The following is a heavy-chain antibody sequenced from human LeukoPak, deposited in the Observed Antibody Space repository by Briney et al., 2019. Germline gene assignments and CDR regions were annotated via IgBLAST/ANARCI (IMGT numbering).Heavy chain of an antibody. D-gene: IGHD3-9*01. CDR1: GFTFSTYP. CDR2: ISYHGSNE. CDR3: ARVHDTTGYYHYFDS. V-gene: IGHV3-30*04. J-gene: IGHJ4*02. Sequence: GGSLRLSCEASGFTFSTYPMHWVRQAPDKGLEWVAMISYHGSNEYYADSVKGRFTISRDNSKNTLYLQMNNPRVEDTAIYYCARVHDTTGYYHYFDSWGQGTLVAVSS.